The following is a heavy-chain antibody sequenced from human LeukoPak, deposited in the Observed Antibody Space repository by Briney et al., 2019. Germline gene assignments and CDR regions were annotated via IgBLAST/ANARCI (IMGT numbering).Heavy chain of an antibody. D-gene: IGHD6-19*01. Sequence: GGSLRLSCAASGFTFSSYWMSWVRQAPGKGLEWVANIKQDGSEKYYVDSVKGRFTISRDNAKSSLYLQMNSLRAEDTAVYYCARDDSHSSGWYGAFYYYYGMDVWGQGTTVTVSS. CDR1: GFTFSSYW. J-gene: IGHJ6*02. CDR2: IKQDGSEK. CDR3: ARDDSHSSGWYGAFYYYYGMDV. V-gene: IGHV3-7*01.